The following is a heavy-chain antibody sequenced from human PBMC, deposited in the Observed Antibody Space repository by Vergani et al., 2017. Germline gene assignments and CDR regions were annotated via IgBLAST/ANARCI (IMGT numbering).Heavy chain of an antibody. J-gene: IGHJ4*02. CDR2: ISYDGSNK. Sequence: VQLVESGGGLVQPGGSLRLSCAASGFTFSSYAMHWVRQAPGKGLEWVAVISYDGSNKYYADSVKGRFTISRDNSKNTLYLQMNSLRAEDTAVYYCARERRVYDILTGSLDYWGQGTLVTVSS. D-gene: IGHD3-9*01. CDR1: GFTFSSYA. CDR3: ARERRVYDILTGSLDY. V-gene: IGHV3-30-3*01.